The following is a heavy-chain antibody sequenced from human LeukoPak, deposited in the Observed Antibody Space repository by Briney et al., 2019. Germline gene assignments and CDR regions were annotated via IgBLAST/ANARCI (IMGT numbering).Heavy chain of an antibody. CDR3: VKDLLAVAGTSNY. D-gene: IGHD6-19*01. CDR2: ISYDGSNK. Sequence: GRSLRLSCAASGFTFSSYAMHWVRQAPGKGLEWVAVISYDGSNKYYADSVKGRFTISRDNSKNTLYPQMSSLRAEDTAVYYCVKDLLAVAGTSNYWGQGTLVTVSS. CDR1: GFTFSSYA. V-gene: IGHV3-30*14. J-gene: IGHJ4*02.